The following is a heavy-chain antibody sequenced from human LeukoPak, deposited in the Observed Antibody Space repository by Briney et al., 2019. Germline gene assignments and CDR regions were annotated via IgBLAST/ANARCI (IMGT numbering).Heavy chain of an antibody. CDR2: ISSSSSTI. CDR1: GFTFSSYS. J-gene: IGHJ6*02. Sequence: PGGSLRLSCAASGFTFSSYSMNCVRQAPGKGLEWVSYISSSSSTIYYADSVKGRFTISRDNAKNSLYLQMNSLRDEDTAVYYCARWAVSLGSYYGMDVWGQGTTVTVSS. D-gene: IGHD5/OR15-5a*01. CDR3: ARWAVSLGSYYGMDV. V-gene: IGHV3-48*02.